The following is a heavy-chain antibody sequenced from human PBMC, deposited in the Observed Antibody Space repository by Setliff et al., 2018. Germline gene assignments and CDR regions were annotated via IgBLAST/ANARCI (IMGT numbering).Heavy chain of an antibody. J-gene: IGHJ3*02. CDR2: INTKTATP. V-gene: IGHV7-4-1*02. D-gene: IGHD5-18*01. CDR1: GYTISSYP. Sequence: ASVKVSCKVSGYTISSYPLNWVRQAPGQGLEWMGWINTKTATPSYAQGFTGRFVFSLDTSASTAHLQMNSLKTEDTAVYYCTTYTRGSYGYPVDAYDMWGQGTMVTVSS. CDR3: TTYTRGSYGYPVDAYDM.